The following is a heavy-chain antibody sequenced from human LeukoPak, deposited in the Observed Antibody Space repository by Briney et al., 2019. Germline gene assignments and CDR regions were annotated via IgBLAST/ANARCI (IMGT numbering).Heavy chain of an antibody. V-gene: IGHV3-21*01. CDR3: ARDQDAAMVRGAILYFHYYYGLDV. J-gene: IGHJ6*02. D-gene: IGHD3-10*01. CDR1: GFTFSSYS. Sequence: GGSLRLSCAASGFTFSSYSMNWVRQAPGKGLERVSSISSSSSYIYYADSVKGRFTISRDNAKNSLYLQMNSLRAEDTAVYYCARDQDAAMVRGAILYFHYYYGLDVWDQGTTVTVSS. CDR2: ISSSSSYI.